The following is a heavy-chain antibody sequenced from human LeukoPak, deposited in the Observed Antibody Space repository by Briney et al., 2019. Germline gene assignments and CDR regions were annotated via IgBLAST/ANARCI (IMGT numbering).Heavy chain of an antibody. CDR2: ISGAGT. Sequence: PGGSLRLSCAASGFTFRNYALTWVRQAPGRGLEWVSSISGAGTYYADFVKGRFSISRDNNKNRLYLQMSSLRAEDTAVYYCARDPNGNYVGAFDFQRWGQGTLVTVSS. V-gene: IGHV3-23*01. D-gene: IGHD4-17*01. J-gene: IGHJ1*01. CDR3: ARDPNGNYVGAFDFQR. CDR1: GFTFRNYA.